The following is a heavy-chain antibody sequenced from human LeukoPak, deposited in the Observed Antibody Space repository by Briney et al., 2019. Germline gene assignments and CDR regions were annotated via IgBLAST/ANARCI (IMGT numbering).Heavy chain of an antibody. D-gene: IGHD6-19*01. Sequence: PRASVKVSCKASGYSFSTCDINWVRQAAGQGLEWMGWISAYNGNTNYAQKLQGRVTMTTDTSTSTAYMELRSLRSDDTAVYYCAREGSSGWYDYYYYGMDVWGQGTTVTVSS. CDR1: GYSFSTCD. CDR3: AREGSSGWYDYYYYGMDV. CDR2: ISAYNGNT. V-gene: IGHV1-18*01. J-gene: IGHJ6*02.